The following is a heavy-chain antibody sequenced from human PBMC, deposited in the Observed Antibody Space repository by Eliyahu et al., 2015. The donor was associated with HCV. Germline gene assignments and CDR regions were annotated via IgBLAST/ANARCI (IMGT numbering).Heavy chain of an antibody. Sequence: QVQLVQSGAEVKKPGASVKVSCKASGXTFSGXYVHWVRQAPGQGLEWMGWINPNSDVRKYAQKFQGRVTMTRDTSLSTAYMDLSRLRFDDTAVYYCARDLLPVGSGSYYPLSDWGQGTLVTVSS. CDR3: ARDLLPVGSGSYYPLSD. CDR1: GXTFSGXY. D-gene: IGHD3-10*01. CDR2: INPNSDVR. J-gene: IGHJ4*02. V-gene: IGHV1-2*02.